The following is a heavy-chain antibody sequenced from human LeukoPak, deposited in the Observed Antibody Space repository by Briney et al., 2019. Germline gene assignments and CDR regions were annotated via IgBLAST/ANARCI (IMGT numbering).Heavy chain of an antibody. CDR2: INDNSHYI. CDR1: GIIFNSYS. D-gene: IGHD2-8*01. V-gene: IGHV3-21*01. CDR3: ARDGLIYCTNGVCYPIETHYYYYYMDV. Sequence: GGSLRLSCAASGIIFNSYSMNWVRQAPGKGLEWVSSINDNSHYIYYVDSVKGRFTTSRDNAKNSLYLQMNSLRVEDTAVYYCARDGLIYCTNGVCYPIETHYYYYYMDVWGKGTTVTVSS. J-gene: IGHJ6*03.